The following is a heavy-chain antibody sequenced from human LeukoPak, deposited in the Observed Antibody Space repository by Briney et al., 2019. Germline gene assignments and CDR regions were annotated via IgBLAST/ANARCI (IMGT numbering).Heavy chain of an antibody. CDR3: ARAGSIVGATTDLDY. J-gene: IGHJ4*02. CDR1: GYTFTGYY. D-gene: IGHD1-26*01. Sequence: ASVKVSCKASGYTFTGYYMHWVRQAPGQGLEWMGIINPHSATTTYAQSFQGRLTMTRDTSTSTVYMELSRLKSEDTAMYYCARAGSIVGATTDLDYWGQGTLVTVSS. CDR2: INPHSATT. V-gene: IGHV1-46*01.